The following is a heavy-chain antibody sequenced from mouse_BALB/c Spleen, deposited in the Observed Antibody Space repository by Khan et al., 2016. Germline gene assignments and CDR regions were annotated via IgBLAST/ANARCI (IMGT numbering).Heavy chain of an antibody. J-gene: IGHJ3*01. CDR3: SLDGCGFTY. V-gene: IGHV14-1*02. CDR2: IDPENGNT. CDR1: GFNIKDYY. Sequence: VQLQQSGAELVRPGALVKLSCKASGFNIKDYYMHWVKQRPEQGLEWIGWIDPENGNTIYDQKFQGKASITAATSSNTAYLQLRRLTSEATAVYYWSLDGCGFTYWGQGTLVTVSA. D-gene: IGHD2-3*01.